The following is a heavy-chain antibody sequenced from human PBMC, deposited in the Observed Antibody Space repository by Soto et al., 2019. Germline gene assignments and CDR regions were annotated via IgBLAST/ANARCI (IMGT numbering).Heavy chain of an antibody. J-gene: IGHJ6*02. D-gene: IGHD3-9*01. CDR3: ARAANYDILTGYSPSYYYGMDV. CDR1: GFTFSSYD. CDR2: IGTAGDT. V-gene: IGHV3-13*04. Sequence: GGSLRLSCAASGFTFSSYDMHWVRQATGKGLEWVSAIGTAGDTYYPGSVKGRFTISRENAKNSLYLQMNSLRAGDTAVYYCARAANYDILTGYSPSYYYGMDVWGQGTTVTVSS.